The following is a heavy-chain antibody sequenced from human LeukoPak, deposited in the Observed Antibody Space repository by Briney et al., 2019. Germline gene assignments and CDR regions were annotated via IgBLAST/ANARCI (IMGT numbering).Heavy chain of an antibody. Sequence: GGSLRLSCAASGFTFSSYWMSWVRQAPGKGLEWVANIKQDGSEKYCVESVEGRFTISRDNAKNSLFLQMKSLRAEDTAVYYCARINWGLKAFDIWGQGTMVTVTS. J-gene: IGHJ3*02. V-gene: IGHV3-7*04. D-gene: IGHD7-27*01. CDR2: IKQDGSEK. CDR3: ARINWGLKAFDI. CDR1: GFTFSSYW.